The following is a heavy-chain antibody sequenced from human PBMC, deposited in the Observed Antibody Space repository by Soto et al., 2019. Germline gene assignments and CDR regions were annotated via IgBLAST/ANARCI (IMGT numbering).Heavy chain of an antibody. D-gene: IGHD2-15*01. J-gene: IGHJ3*02. CDR1: GFTFSNYY. Sequence: EARLVESGGALVQPGGSLRLSCAASGFTFSNYYMSWFRQAPGKGLQWVASINQDGSEKYSVDSVKGRFTISRDNGKNSVYLQMNSLRVEDTAVYYCARYVGEIWGHGTKVTGSS. V-gene: IGHV3-7*03. CDR2: INQDGSEK. CDR3: ARYVGEI.